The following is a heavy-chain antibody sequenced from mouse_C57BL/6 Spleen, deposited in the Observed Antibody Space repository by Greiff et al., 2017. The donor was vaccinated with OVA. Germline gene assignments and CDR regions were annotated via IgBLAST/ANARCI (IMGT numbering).Heavy chain of an antibody. CDR3: ARSSDYDGGAWFAY. D-gene: IGHD2-4*01. CDR2: IYPGSGST. CDR1: GYTFTSYW. J-gene: IGHJ3*01. Sequence: QVQLQQPGAELVKPEASVKMSCKASGYTFTSYWITWVKQRPGQGLEWIGDIYPGSGSTNYNEKFKSKATLTVDTSSSTAYMQLSSLTSEDSAVYYCARSSDYDGGAWFAYWGQGTLVTVSA. V-gene: IGHV1-55*01.